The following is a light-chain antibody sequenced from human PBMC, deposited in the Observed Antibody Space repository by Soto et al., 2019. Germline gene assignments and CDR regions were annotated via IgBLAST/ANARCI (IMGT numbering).Light chain of an antibody. CDR1: NKGVCGYNY. Sequence: QSVVNQPASLSWSPGPSINHSFTGNNKGVCGYNYVSWYQHHPGKAPKLIIYDVSNRPSGVSNPFSGPKSGNTASLTISGLQPEDEADYYCSSYTTSNTRQIVFGTGTKVTVL. CDR3: SSYTTSNTRQIV. J-gene: IGLJ1*01. V-gene: IGLV2-14*03. CDR2: DVS.